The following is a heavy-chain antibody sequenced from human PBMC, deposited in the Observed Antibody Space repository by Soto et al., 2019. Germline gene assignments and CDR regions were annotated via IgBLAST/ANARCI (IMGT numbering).Heavy chain of an antibody. Sequence: TPSPAFALSRGNVSSNTAALKWNRQSPSRGLEWLGRTYYRSKWYNDYAVSVKSRITINPDTSTNKFSLQLNSVTPEDAAVYYCVRDIGFDFDHWGQGTLVTVSS. CDR2: TYYRSKWYN. V-gene: IGHV6-1*01. D-gene: IGHD3-10*01. J-gene: IGHJ4*02. CDR1: RGNVSSNTAA. CDR3: VRDIGFDFDH.